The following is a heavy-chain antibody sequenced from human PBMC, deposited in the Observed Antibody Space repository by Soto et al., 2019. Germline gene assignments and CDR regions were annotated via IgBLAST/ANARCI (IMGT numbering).Heavy chain of an antibody. CDR1: GYTFTSYA. V-gene: IGHV1-3*01. Sequence: GASVKVSCKASGYTFTSYAMHWVRQAPGQRLEWMGWINAGNGNTKYSQKFQGRVTITRDTSASTAYMELSSLRSEDTAMYYCAREPGSGNFYYYLDYWGQGTQVTVSS. D-gene: IGHD3-10*01. J-gene: IGHJ4*02. CDR3: AREPGSGNFYYYLDY. CDR2: INAGNGNT.